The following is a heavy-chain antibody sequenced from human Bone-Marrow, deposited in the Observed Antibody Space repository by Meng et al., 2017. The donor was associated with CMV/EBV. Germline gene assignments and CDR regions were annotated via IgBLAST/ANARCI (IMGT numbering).Heavy chain of an antibody. Sequence: ASVKVSCKASGYTFTSYGISWVRQAPGQGLEWMGWISAYNGNTNYAQKLQGRVTMTTDTATSTAYMELRSLRSDDTAVYYWERNDYYYYGMDVWGQGTKVTVSS. CDR1: GYTFTSYG. CDR3: ERNDYYYYGMDV. J-gene: IGHJ6*02. D-gene: IGHD1-1*01. V-gene: IGHV1-18*01. CDR2: ISAYNGNT.